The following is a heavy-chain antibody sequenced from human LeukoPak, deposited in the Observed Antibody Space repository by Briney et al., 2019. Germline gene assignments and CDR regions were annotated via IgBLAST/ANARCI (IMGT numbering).Heavy chain of an antibody. CDR1: GFTFSTYG. D-gene: IGHD3-22*01. J-gene: IGHJ4*02. CDR3: AKDFSPLPMLVVVDY. Sequence: GGSLRLSCAASGFTFSTYGMHWVRQAPGKGLEWVAFISYDGSNKYYADSVKGRFTISRDNSKNTLYLQLNSLRAEATAVYYCAKDFSPLPMLVVVDYWGQGTLVTVSS. V-gene: IGHV3-30*18. CDR2: ISYDGSNK.